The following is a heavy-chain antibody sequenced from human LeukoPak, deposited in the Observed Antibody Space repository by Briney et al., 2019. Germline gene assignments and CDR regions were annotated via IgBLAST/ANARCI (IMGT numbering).Heavy chain of an antibody. V-gene: IGHV3-7*01. D-gene: IGHD2-2*01. Sequence: GGSLRLSCAASGFTFSSYWMSWVRQAPGKGLEWVANIKQDGSEKYYVDSVKGRFTISRDNAKNSLYLQMNSLRAEDTAVYYCARDTIVVVPGLGSYDYWGQGTLVTVSS. CDR3: ARDTIVVVPGLGSYDY. J-gene: IGHJ4*02. CDR1: GFTFSSYW. CDR2: IKQDGSEK.